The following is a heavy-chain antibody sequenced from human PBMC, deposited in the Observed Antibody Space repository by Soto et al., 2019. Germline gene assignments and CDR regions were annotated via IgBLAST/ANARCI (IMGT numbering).Heavy chain of an antibody. CDR1: GYTFNTYG. CDR3: ARDWVRSGGYSGY. D-gene: IGHD1-26*01. CDR2: ISGYNGYT. Sequence: GASVKVSFKASGYTFNTYGVSWLLHAPGQGLEWMGWISGYNGYTSYAQKFQGRVTLTADTSTSTAYMELRSLRSNDTAVYYCARDWVRSGGYSGYWGQGTLVTVSS. V-gene: IGHV1-18*01. J-gene: IGHJ4*02.